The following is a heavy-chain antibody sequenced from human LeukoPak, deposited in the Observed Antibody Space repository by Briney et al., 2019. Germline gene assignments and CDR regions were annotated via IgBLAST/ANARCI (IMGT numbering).Heavy chain of an antibody. CDR3: AREPTTMVRGVILAPPKYYYYGMDV. V-gene: IGHV4-39*02. D-gene: IGHD3-10*01. Sequence: PSETLSLTSTVSGGSISSSSYYWGWIRQPPGKGLEWIGSIYYSGSTYYNPSLKSRVTISVDTSKNQFSLKLSSVTAADTAVYYCAREPTTMVRGVILAPPKYYYYGMDVWGQGTTVTVSS. CDR2: IYYSGST. J-gene: IGHJ6*02. CDR1: GGSISSSSYY.